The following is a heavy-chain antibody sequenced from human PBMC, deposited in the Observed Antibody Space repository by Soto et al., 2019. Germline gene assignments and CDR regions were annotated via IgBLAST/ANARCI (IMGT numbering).Heavy chain of an antibody. CDR1: GFTVSSYY. J-gene: IGHJ6*02. CDR2: FYSGDFA. Sequence: GGSLRLSCAASGFTVSSYYMCWVRQAPGKGLEWVSVFYSGDFAYYADSVKGRFTTTRDTSTNTVYLHMNSLRVEDTAVYYCAKRQQLVRYRYGMDVWGQGTTVTVSS. V-gene: IGHV3-53*01. CDR3: AKRQQLVRYRYGMDV. D-gene: IGHD6-13*01.